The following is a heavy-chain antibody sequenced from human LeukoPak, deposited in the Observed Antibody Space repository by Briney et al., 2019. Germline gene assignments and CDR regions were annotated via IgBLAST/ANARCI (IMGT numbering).Heavy chain of an antibody. CDR3: ARKGSSSWYGNYFDY. D-gene: IGHD6-13*01. CDR1: GYTFTGYY. J-gene: IGHJ4*02. CDR2: INTNTGNP. Sequence: ASVKVSCKASGYTFTGYYMHWVRQAPGQGLEWMGWINTNTGNPTYAQGFTGRFVFSLDTSVSTAYLQISSLKAEDTAVYYCARKGSSSWYGNYFDYWGQGTLVTVSS. V-gene: IGHV7-4-1*02.